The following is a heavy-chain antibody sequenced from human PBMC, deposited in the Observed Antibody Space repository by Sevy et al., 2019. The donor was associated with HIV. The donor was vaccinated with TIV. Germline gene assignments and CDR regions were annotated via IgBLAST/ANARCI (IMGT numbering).Heavy chain of an antibody. V-gene: IGHV3-7*01. CDR1: GFSLNSYW. Sequence: GGSLRLSCAVSGFSLNSYWMSWVRQAPGKGLEWVANIKQDGSVKYYVDSVKGRFTISKDNASNLLYLQMNSLRAEDTALYYCVRAIAAEASFWGQGTLVTVSS. CDR3: VRAIAAEASF. CDR2: IKQDGSVK. D-gene: IGHD6-13*01. J-gene: IGHJ4*02.